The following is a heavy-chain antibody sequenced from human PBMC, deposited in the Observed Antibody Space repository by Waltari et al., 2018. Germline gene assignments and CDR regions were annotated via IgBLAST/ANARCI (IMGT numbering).Heavy chain of an antibody. Sequence: QVQLQESGPGLVKPSETLSLTCAVSGYSISSGYYWGWIRQPPGKGLEWIGSIYHSGSTYYNPSLKSRVTISVDTSKNQFSLMLSSVTAADTAVYYCAVLYPPFFDYWGQGTLVTVSS. CDR3: AVLYPPFFDY. J-gene: IGHJ4*02. CDR2: IYHSGST. CDR1: GYSISSGYY. V-gene: IGHV4-38-2*01. D-gene: IGHD2-2*01.